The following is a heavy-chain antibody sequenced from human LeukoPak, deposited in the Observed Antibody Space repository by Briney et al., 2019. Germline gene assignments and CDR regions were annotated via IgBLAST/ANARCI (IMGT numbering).Heavy chain of an antibody. J-gene: IGHJ3*02. CDR1: GFVFTDYA. CDR2: IGGGVDT. CDR3: VKDFVARNGVFDAFDI. V-gene: IGHV3-23*01. Sequence: PGGSLRLSCTASGFVFTDYAMNWVRQSPGKGLEWVSHIGGGVDTYYADSVKGRFTISRDNSKNTLNLQLSSLRAEDTATYYCVKDFVARNGVFDAFDIWGQGTKVTVSS. D-gene: IGHD1-14*01.